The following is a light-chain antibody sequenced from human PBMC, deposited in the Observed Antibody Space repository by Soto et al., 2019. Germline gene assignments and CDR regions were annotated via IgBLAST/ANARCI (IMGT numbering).Light chain of an antibody. CDR2: DAS. Sequence: EIVMTQSPATLSVSSGEGITLSCRASQSVKNHLAWYQHKPGQSPRLLIYDASTRATGVPARFSAGGSGTEFTRVISSLQSEDAAVYYCQEYNAWPPGTFGQGTKVEIK. CDR1: QSVKNH. V-gene: IGKV3D-15*01. J-gene: IGKJ1*01. CDR3: QEYNAWPPGT.